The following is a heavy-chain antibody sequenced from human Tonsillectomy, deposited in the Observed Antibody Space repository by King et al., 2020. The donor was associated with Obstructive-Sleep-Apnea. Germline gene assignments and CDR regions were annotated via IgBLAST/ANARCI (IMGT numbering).Heavy chain of an antibody. V-gene: IGHV3-49*04. CDR2: VGSKANGGTT. J-gene: IGHJ6*02. Sequence: VQLVESGVGLVQPGRALRLSCTASGFTFGGYAMSWVRPAPGKGLEWVGFVGSKANGGTTEYAASVKGRFYISRVDSKSIAYLQMNRLKTEDTAVYYCTRGSVVVPAAMGGRYYGMDVWGQGTTVTVSS. CDR3: TRGSVVVPAAMGGRYYGMDV. CDR1: GFTFGGYA. D-gene: IGHD2-2*01.